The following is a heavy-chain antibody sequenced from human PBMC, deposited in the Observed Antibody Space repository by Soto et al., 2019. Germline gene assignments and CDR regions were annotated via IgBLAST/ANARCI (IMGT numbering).Heavy chain of an antibody. D-gene: IGHD1-26*01. CDR2: ISGSDDTT. V-gene: IGHV3-23*01. J-gene: IGHJ4*02. Sequence: EVQLLESGGGLVQPGGSLRLSCVASGFTFSTYAMSWVRQAPGKGLEWVSGISGSDDTTYYADYVKGRFTVSRDSSKNTLYLQMNSLRAEDTAVYYCAKGVGARRYYFDCWGQGTLVTVSS. CDR1: GFTFSTYA. CDR3: AKGVGARRYYFDC.